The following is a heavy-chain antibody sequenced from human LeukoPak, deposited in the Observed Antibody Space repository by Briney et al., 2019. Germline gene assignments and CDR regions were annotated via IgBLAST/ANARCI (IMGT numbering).Heavy chain of an antibody. D-gene: IGHD3-22*01. V-gene: IGHV3-9*01. CDR1: GFTFDDYA. J-gene: IGHJ4*02. Sequence: GGSLRLSCAASGFTFDDYAMHWVRQAPGKGLEWVSGISWNSGSIGYADSVKGRFTISRDNAKNSLYLQMNSLRAEGTALYYCAKDMTYDSSGSFDYWGQGTLVTVSS. CDR2: ISWNSGSI. CDR3: AKDMTYDSSGSFDY.